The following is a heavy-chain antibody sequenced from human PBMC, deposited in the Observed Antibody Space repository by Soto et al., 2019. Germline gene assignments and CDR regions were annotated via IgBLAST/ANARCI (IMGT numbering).Heavy chain of an antibody. V-gene: IGHV1-18*01. J-gene: IGHJ6*02. CDR1: GYTFTSYG. CDR3: ARDRGNNWNDVNYYYGMDV. Sequence: QVQLVQSGAEVKKPGASVKVSCKASGYTFTSYGISWVRQAPGQGLEWMGWISAYNGNTNYAQKLQGGVTMTTDTSTSTAYMELRSLRSDDTAVYYCARDRGNNWNDVNYYYGMDVWGQGTTVTVSS. D-gene: IGHD1-1*01. CDR2: ISAYNGNT.